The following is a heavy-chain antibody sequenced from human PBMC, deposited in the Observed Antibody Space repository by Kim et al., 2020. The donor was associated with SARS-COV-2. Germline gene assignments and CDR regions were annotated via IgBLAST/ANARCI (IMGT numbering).Heavy chain of an antibody. V-gene: IGHV4-59*01. CDR2: IYYSGST. J-gene: IGHJ4*02. D-gene: IGHD3-9*01. CDR3: ARVYYDILTGYPYYFDY. CDR1: GGSISSYY. Sequence: SETLSLTCTVSGGSISSYYWSWIRQPPGKGLEWIGYIYYSGSTNYNPSLKSRVTISVDTSKNQFSLKLSSVTAADTAVYYCARVYYDILTGYPYYFDYWGQRTLVTVSS.